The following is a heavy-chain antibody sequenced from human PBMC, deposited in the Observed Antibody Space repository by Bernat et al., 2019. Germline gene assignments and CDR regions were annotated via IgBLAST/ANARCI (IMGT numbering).Heavy chain of an antibody. J-gene: IGHJ3*02. D-gene: IGHD6-19*01. CDR3: AREAISQWLVGAFDI. Sequence: QVQLVESGGGVVQPGRSLRLSCAASGFTFSSYGMHWVRQAPGKGLEWVAVISYDGSNKYYADSVKGRFTISRDNSKNARYLQMSSLRAEDTAVYYCAREAISQWLVGAFDIWGQGTMVTVSS. CDR1: GFTFSSYG. CDR2: ISYDGSNK. V-gene: IGHV3-30*05.